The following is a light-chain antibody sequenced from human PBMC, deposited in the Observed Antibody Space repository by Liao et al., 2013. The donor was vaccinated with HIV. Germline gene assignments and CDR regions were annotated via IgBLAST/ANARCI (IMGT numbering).Light chain of an antibody. CDR2: SDS. V-gene: IGLV3-21*04. CDR1: KVGSKS. J-gene: IGLJ2*01. CDR3: QVWDSSSVV. Sequence: SYELTQPPSVSVAPGKTARITCGGDKVGSKSLHWYQQKPGQAPMLVIYSDSDRPSGIPERFSGSNSGNTATLTISRVEAGDEADYYCQVWDSSSVVFGGGTKLTVL.